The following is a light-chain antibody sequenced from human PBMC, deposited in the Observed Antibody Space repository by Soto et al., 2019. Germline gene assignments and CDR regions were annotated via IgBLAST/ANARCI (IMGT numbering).Light chain of an antibody. CDR2: AAS. CDR3: QKYNSAST. J-gene: IGKJ5*01. Sequence: DIQMTQSPSSLSASVGDRVTITCRASQGISNYLAWYQQKPGKVPKLLIYAASTLQSGVPSRFSGSGSGTDFTLTISSLQPEYVATYYCQKYNSASTFGQGTRLEIK. CDR1: QGISNY. V-gene: IGKV1-27*01.